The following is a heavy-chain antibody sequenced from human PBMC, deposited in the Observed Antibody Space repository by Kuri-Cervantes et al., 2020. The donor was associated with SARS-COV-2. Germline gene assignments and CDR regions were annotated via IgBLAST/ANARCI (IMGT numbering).Heavy chain of an antibody. Sequence: ASVKVSCKASGYSFTVYYMHWVRQVPGQGLEWMGWINPNNGATNYLQKFEGRVTMTRDTSINTAYMELSRLRFDDTAVYYCATSPGMLLGDWGQGTLVTVSS. V-gene: IGHV1-2*02. J-gene: IGHJ4*02. D-gene: IGHD2-21*01. CDR1: GYSFTVYY. CDR3: ATSPGMLLGD. CDR2: INPNNGAT.